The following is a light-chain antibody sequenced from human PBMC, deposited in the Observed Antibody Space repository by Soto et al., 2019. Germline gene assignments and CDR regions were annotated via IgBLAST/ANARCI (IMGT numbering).Light chain of an antibody. CDR2: AVS. Sequence: QSALTQPPSASGSPGQSVTISCTGTSSDVGGYKYVSWYQQYPGKAPKLMIYAVSKRPSGVPDRFSGSKSGNTASLTVSGLQAEDEADYYCSSYAGSNNYVFGTGTKVTLL. J-gene: IGLJ1*01. CDR1: SSDVGGYKY. V-gene: IGLV2-8*01. CDR3: SSYAGSNNYV.